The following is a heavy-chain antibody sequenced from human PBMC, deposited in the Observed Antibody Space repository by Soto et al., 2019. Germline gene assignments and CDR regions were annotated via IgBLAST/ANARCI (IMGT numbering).Heavy chain of an antibody. Sequence: QAHMEQSGAELKRPGASVKVSCKASGYTFSDFDINWLRQASGQGPEWMGWMNAKSGDTFFAQRFQGKFNMTWDTSLSTAYMEVGSLTSDDTAIYYCARGNPFNYAGFDVWGQGTTVAVSS. CDR3: ARGNPFNYAGFDV. CDR1: GYTFSDFD. V-gene: IGHV1-8*01. D-gene: IGHD3-16*01. CDR2: MNAKSGDT. J-gene: IGHJ6*02.